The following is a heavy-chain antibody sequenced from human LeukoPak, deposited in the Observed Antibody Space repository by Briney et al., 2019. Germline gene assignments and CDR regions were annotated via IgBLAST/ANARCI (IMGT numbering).Heavy chain of an antibody. D-gene: IGHD6-19*01. Sequence: SETLSLTCTVSGGSISSYYWSWIRQPPGKGLEWIGYIYYSGSTNYNPSLKSRVTISVDTSENQFSLKLSSVTAADTAVYYCARVPRYSSGWRYGMDVWGQGTTVTVSS. CDR3: ARVPRYSSGWRYGMDV. CDR1: GGSISSYY. J-gene: IGHJ6*02. V-gene: IGHV4-59*01. CDR2: IYYSGST.